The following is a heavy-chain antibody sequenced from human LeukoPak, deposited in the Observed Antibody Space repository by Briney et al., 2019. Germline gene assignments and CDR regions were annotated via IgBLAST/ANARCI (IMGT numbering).Heavy chain of an antibody. Sequence: ASVKVSCKACGYTFSSNGISWVRQAPGQGPEWMGWISSNNGNTNYAQKFQGRAIMTTDTSTTTAYMELRNLRSDDTAVYYCARVEKWLVLSHYYYGMYVWGQGTTVTVS. CDR2: ISSNNGNT. D-gene: IGHD6-19*01. J-gene: IGHJ6*02. CDR1: GYTFSSNG. V-gene: IGHV1-18*01. CDR3: ARVEKWLVLSHYYYGMYV.